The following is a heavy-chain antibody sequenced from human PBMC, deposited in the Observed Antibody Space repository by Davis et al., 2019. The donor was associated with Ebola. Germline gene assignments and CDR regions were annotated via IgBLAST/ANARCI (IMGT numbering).Heavy chain of an antibody. V-gene: IGHV1-8*01. CDR1: GYTFTSYD. Sequence: AASVKVSCKASGYTFTSYDINWVRQATGQGLEWMGWMNPYSGNTGYAQKFQGRVTMTRNTSISTAYMEVSSLRSEDTAVYYCARRLGVSKDTRHDHWGQGTLVTVSS. CDR2: MNPYSGNT. CDR3: ARRLGVSKDTRHDH. D-gene: IGHD2-15*01. J-gene: IGHJ4*02.